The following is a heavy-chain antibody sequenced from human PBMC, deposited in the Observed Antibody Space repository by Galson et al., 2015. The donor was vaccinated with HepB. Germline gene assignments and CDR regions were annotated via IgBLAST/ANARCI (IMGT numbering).Heavy chain of an antibody. V-gene: IGHV3-23*01. D-gene: IGHD2-8*01. CDR3: VKWEYCNNGVFYSPFDY. CDR1: GFTFSSYA. CDR2: ISGSGGST. J-gene: IGHJ4*02. Sequence: SLRLSCAASGFTFSSYAMNWVRQAPGKGLEWVSAISGSGGSTYYADSVKGRFTISRDNSKNTLYLQMNSLRAEDTAVYYCVKWEYCNNGVFYSPFDYWGQGTLVTVSS.